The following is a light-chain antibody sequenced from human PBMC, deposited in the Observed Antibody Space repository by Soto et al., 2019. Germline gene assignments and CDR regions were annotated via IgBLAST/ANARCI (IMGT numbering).Light chain of an antibody. CDR1: QSISSW. Sequence: DIQMTQSPFTLSESVGERVTITCRASQSISSWLAWYQQKPGKAPKLLIYKASSLESGVPSRFSGSGSGTEFTLTISSLQPDDFATYYCQQYNIYSGTFGQGTKVEIK. CDR2: KAS. CDR3: QQYNIYSGT. V-gene: IGKV1-5*03. J-gene: IGKJ1*01.